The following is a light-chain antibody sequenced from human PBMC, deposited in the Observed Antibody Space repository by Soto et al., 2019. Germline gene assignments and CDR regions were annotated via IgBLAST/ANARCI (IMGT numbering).Light chain of an antibody. CDR2: SDS. V-gene: IGLV1-44*01. J-gene: IGLJ1*01. CDR1: SSNIGTYS. CDR3: AAWDDSLNGCV. Sequence: QSVLTQPPSASGTPGQRVTISCSGSSSNIGTYSVSWYQHFPGTAPRLLIYSDSQRPSGVPDRFSASKSGASASLAISGLQSEDEADFYCAAWDDSLNGCVFGTGTKLTVL.